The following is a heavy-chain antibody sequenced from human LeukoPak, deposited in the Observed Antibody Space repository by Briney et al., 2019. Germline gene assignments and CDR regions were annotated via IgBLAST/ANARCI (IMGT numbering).Heavy chain of an antibody. D-gene: IGHD6-13*01. CDR3: ARDPVSSSWYYYYYYMDV. J-gene: IGHJ6*03. CDR2: INPNSGGT. CDR1: GYTFTGYY. V-gene: IGHV1-2*02. Sequence: ASVKVSCKASGYTFTGYYMHWVRQAPGQGLEWMGWINPNSGGTNYAQKFQGRVTMTRDTSISTAYMELSRLRSDDTAVYYCARDPVSSSWYYYYYYMDVWGKGTTVTISS.